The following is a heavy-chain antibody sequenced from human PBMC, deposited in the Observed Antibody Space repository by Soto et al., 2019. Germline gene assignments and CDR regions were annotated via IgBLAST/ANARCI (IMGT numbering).Heavy chain of an antibody. V-gene: IGHV1-8*01. CDR1: GYTFTSYD. D-gene: IGHD3-3*01. CDR2: MNPNSGNT. Sequence: GPSVKVSCKASGYTFTSYDINWVRQATGQGLEWMGWMNPNSGNTGYAQKFQGRVTMTRNTSISTAYMELSSLRSEDTAVYYCARDLERLRFLEWSPSHAFDIWGQGTMVTVSS. J-gene: IGHJ3*02. CDR3: ARDLERLRFLEWSPSHAFDI.